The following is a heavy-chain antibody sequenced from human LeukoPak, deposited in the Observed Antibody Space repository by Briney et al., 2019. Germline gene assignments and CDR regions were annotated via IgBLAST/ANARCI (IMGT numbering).Heavy chain of an antibody. CDR2: IYASGST. Sequence: MASETLSLTCTVSGGSINSYYWSWLRQPAERGLEWIGRIYASGSTTYNPSLRSRVAISMDTSKNQFSLRLTSVTAADTAVYYCTRDSGTTGVVKFDPWGQGILVTVSS. CDR3: TRDSGTTGVVKFDP. V-gene: IGHV4-4*07. D-gene: IGHD4-23*01. CDR1: GGSINSYY. J-gene: IGHJ5*02.